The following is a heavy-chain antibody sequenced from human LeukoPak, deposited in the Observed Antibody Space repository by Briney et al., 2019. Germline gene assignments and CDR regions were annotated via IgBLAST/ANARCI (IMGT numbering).Heavy chain of an antibody. D-gene: IGHD6-19*01. CDR3: AKQGENSGWGSFDH. V-gene: IGHV3-23*01. Sequence: GGSLRLSCAASGFTFSTYEMNWIRQAPGKGLDWVATISGDGGRTYYADSVKGRFTISRDNSRRTQYLQMDRRRADDTAIYYCAKQGENSGWGSFDHWGQGILVSVSS. CDR2: ISGDGGRT. J-gene: IGHJ4*02. CDR1: GFTFSTYE.